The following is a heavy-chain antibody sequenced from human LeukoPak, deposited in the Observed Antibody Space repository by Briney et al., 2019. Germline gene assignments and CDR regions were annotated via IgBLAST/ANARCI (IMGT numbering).Heavy chain of an antibody. CDR2: INHSGST. Sequence: SETLSLTCAVYGGSFSGYYWSWIRQPPGKGLEWIGEINHSGSTNYNPSLKSRVTISVDTSKNQFSLKLSSVTAADTAVYYCARRERLRYFDWLLSTWGQGTLVTVSS. J-gene: IGHJ4*02. CDR3: ARRERLRYFDWLLST. V-gene: IGHV4-34*01. D-gene: IGHD3-9*01. CDR1: GGSFSGYY.